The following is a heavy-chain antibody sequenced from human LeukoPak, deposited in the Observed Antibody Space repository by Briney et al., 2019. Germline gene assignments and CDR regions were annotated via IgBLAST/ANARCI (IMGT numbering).Heavy chain of an antibody. D-gene: IGHD3-3*01. J-gene: IGHJ4*02. CDR3: ARGTPDSYDFWSGYPYYFDY. Sequence: SETLSLTCTVSGGSISSYYWSWIRQPPGKGLEWIGYIYYGGSTNYNPSLKSRVTISVDTSKNQFSLKLSSATAADTAVYYCARGTPDSYDFWSGYPYYFDYWGQGTLVTVSS. CDR1: GGSISSYY. CDR2: IYYGGST. V-gene: IGHV4-59*01.